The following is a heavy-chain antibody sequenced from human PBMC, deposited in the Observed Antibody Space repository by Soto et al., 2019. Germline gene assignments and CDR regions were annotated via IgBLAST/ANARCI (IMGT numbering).Heavy chain of an antibody. D-gene: IGHD3-22*01. CDR2: TSYEGSKE. Sequence: QVQLMESGGGVVQPGRSLRLSCAASGFIFSSYGMHWVRQAPGKGLEWVAGTSYEGSKEYYTDSVKGRFTISRDNSKSTVYLQMSSLRDDDTAVYYCAKDTYYHDSSGYYTFDYWGQGTLVTVSS. CDR1: GFIFSSYG. CDR3: AKDTYYHDSSGYYTFDY. J-gene: IGHJ4*02. V-gene: IGHV3-30*18.